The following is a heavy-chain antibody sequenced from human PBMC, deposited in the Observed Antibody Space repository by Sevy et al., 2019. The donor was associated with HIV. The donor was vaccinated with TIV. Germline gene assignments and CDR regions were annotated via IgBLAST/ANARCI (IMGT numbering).Heavy chain of an antibody. J-gene: IGHJ6*02. D-gene: IGHD3-10*01. CDR3: AREVPGSLYGMDV. CDR1: GFTVSSNY. V-gene: IGHV3-13*01. Sequence: GGSLRLSCAASGFTVSSNYMSWVRQATGKGLEWVSAIRTAGDTYYPDSVKGRFTISRENAKNSLYLQMNSLRAGDTAVYYCAREVPGSLYGMDVWGQRTTVTVSS. CDR2: IRTAGDT.